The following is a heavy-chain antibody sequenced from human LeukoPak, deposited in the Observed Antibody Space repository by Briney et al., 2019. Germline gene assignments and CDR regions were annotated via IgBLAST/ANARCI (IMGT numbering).Heavy chain of an antibody. V-gene: IGHV4-59*08. CDR1: GGSTSSYY. CDR3: ARRNVLTEGEAFDI. J-gene: IGHJ3*02. Sequence: SETLSLTCTVSGGSTSSYYWTWIRQPPGEGLEWIGYIYNSRSTNYNPSLNSRVTISADASKNQFSLKLNSVTAADTAVYYCARRNVLTEGEAFDIWGQGPMVTVSS. D-gene: IGHD3-9*01. CDR2: IYNSRST.